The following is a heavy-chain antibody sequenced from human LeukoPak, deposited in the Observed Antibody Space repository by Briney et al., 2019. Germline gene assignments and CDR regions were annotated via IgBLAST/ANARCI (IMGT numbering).Heavy chain of an antibody. D-gene: IGHD3-16*02. V-gene: IGHV4-61*02. CDR1: GGSISSGSYY. CDR2: IYTSGST. Sequence: PSQTLSLTCTVSGGSISSGSYYWSWIRQPAGKGLEWIGRIYTSGSTNYNPSLKSRVTISVDTSKNQFSLTLSSVTAADTAVYYCASGPFYDYVWGSYRDYFDYWGQGTLVTVSS. J-gene: IGHJ4*02. CDR3: ASGPFYDYVWGSYRDYFDY.